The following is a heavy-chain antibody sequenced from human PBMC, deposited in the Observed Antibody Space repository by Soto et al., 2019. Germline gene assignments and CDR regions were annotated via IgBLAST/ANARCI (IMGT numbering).Heavy chain of an antibody. J-gene: IGHJ4*01. Sequence: SQTLSLTCAITGDSVSSNSAGWSWVRQSPSRGLEWLGRTYYRSKWYYEYAVSVRGRITINPDTSKNQYSLQLNSVTPEDTAVYFCARGEQYSGRIIDYRGQGPLVTVSS. V-gene: IGHV6-1*01. CDR1: GDSVSSNSAG. CDR2: TYYRSKWYY. CDR3: ARGEQYSGRIIDY. D-gene: IGHD1-26*01.